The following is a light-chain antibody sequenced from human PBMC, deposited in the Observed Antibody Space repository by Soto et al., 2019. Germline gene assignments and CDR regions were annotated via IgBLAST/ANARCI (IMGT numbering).Light chain of an antibody. CDR3: SSYTSSSTLV. CDR2: DVS. Sequence: HCALTQPASVSGSPGQSITISWTGTSSDVGGYNYVSWYQQHPGKAPKLMIYDVSNRPSGVSNRFSGSKSGNTASLTISGLQAEDEADYYCSSYTSSSTLVFGGGTKLTVL. J-gene: IGLJ2*01. V-gene: IGLV2-14*01. CDR1: SSDVGGYNY.